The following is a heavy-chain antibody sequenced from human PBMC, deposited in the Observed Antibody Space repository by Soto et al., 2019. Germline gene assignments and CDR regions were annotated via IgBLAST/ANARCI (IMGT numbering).Heavy chain of an antibody. V-gene: IGHV3-30*18. Sequence: GGSLRLSCAASGFTFSSYGMHWVRQAPGKGLEWVAVISYDGSNKYYADSVKGRFTISRDNSKNTLYLQMNSLRAEDTAVYYCAKILIQYSGYDRPDYWGQGTLVTVSS. CDR3: AKILIQYSGYDRPDY. D-gene: IGHD5-12*01. CDR1: GFTFSSYG. J-gene: IGHJ4*02. CDR2: ISYDGSNK.